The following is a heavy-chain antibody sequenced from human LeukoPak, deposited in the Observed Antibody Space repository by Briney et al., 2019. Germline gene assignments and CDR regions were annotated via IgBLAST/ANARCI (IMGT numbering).Heavy chain of an antibody. CDR3: ARDIRIAAAGTGYYYMDV. J-gene: IGHJ6*03. CDR1: GGFVSSSSYY. V-gene: IGHV4-39*07. CDR2: IYYSGNA. Sequence: SETLSLTCAVSGGFVSSSSYYGGWIRQPPGKGLEWIGTIYYSGNAYYSPSLKSRVTISIDTSKNQFSLKLSSVTAEDTAVYYCARDIRIAAAGTGYYYMDVWGKGTTVTVSS. D-gene: IGHD6-13*01.